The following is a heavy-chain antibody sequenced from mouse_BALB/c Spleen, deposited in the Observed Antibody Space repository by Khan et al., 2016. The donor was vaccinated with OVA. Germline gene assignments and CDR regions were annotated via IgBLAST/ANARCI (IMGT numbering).Heavy chain of an antibody. V-gene: IGHV1-77*01. CDR2: IYPDSDST. CDR1: GYTFTDYV. D-gene: IGHD4-1*01. J-gene: IGHJ3*01. CDR3: ERGGWDVFAY. Sequence: QVQLQQSGPELVKPGASVKMSCKASGYTFTDYVMNWVKQRNGQGLEWIGQIYPDSDSTYYNEKFKGKATLTADRSSSTAYMQLSNLTSEESAVYVCERGGWDVFAYWGQGTLVTVSA.